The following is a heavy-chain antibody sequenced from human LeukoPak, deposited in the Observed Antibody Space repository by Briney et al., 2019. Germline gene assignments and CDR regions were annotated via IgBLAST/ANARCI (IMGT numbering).Heavy chain of an antibody. Sequence: SETLSLTCTVSGGSISSGSYYWSWIRQPAGKGLEWIGRIYTSGSTNYNPSLKSRVTISVDTSKNQFSLKLSSVTAADTAVYYCASDLRGNYGILDYWGQGTLVTVSS. CDR2: IYTSGST. CDR1: GGSISSGSYY. V-gene: IGHV4-61*02. D-gene: IGHD4-11*01. J-gene: IGHJ4*02. CDR3: ASDLRGNYGILDY.